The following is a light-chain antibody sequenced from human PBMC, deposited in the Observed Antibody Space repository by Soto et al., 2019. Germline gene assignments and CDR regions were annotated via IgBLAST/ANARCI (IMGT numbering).Light chain of an antibody. J-gene: IGKJ1*01. V-gene: IGKV1-5*01. Sequence: IQMSQSPSTVSATIGDRVTNTCRASQSISSWLAWYQQKPGKAPKLLIYDVSSLESGVPSRFSGSGSGTEFTLTFSSLQPDDFATYYCQQYNTFWTFGQGTNV. CDR1: QSISSW. CDR3: QQYNTFWT. CDR2: DVS.